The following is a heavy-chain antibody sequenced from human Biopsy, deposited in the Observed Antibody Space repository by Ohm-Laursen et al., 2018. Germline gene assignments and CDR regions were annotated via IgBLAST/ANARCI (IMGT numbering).Heavy chain of an antibody. CDR2: IYHTGIT. CDR1: DGSISNIINY. V-gene: IGHV4-39*07. Sequence: SDTLSLTCTVTDGSISNIINYWGWIRQPLGKGLEWLGRIYHTGITNYNPSLKSRVTISVDMSRNQFSLKLNSVTAADTAVYYCARGDYFDSNGYFWFDPWGQGTLVTVSS. J-gene: IGHJ5*02. D-gene: IGHD3-22*01. CDR3: ARGDYFDSNGYFWFDP.